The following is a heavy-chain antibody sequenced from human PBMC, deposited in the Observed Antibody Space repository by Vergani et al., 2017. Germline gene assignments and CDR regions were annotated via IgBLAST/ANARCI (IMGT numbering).Heavy chain of an antibody. J-gene: IGHJ4*02. D-gene: IGHD2-2*01. Sequence: EVQLLESGGGLVQPGGSLRLSCAASGFTFSSYAMSWVRQAPGKGLEWVSAISGSGGSRYYADSVKGRFTISRDNSKTTLYLQMNSLRAEDTAVFYCAKGDVVVVPAAEPFDYWGQGTLVTVSS. CDR2: ISGSGGSR. CDR1: GFTFSSYA. CDR3: AKGDVVVVPAAEPFDY. V-gene: IGHV3-23*01.